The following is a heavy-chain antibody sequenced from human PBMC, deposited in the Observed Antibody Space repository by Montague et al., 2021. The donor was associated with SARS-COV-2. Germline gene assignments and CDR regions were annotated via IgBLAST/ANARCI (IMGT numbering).Heavy chain of an antibody. CDR2: IFYSGST. CDR1: GGSISSGNYY. D-gene: IGHD3-10*01. J-gene: IGHJ2*01. Sequence: SETLSLTCTVSGGSISSGNYYGVWIRHPPGKGLEWIGIIFYSGSTYYNPSLKSRVTISIDTSTNQFFLQLNSVTAADTAVYYCASRRYSASVSWWYLDLWGQGTLVTVSS. V-gene: IGHV4-39*07. CDR3: ASRRYSASVSWWYLDL.